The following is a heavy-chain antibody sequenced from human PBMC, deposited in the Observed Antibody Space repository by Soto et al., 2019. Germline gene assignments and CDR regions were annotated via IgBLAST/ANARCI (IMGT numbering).Heavy chain of an antibody. J-gene: IGHJ4*02. D-gene: IGHD6-19*01. CDR3: ARLDNSDWSKGYYFDY. V-gene: IGHV4-4*02. CDR2: VHRSGST. Sequence: QVQLQESGPGLVKPSGTLSLTCAVSGGSISSGNWWSWVRQPPGKGLDWIGEVHRSGSTNYNPSLKGRVTISVDESKSQFSLKLSSVTAADTAVYYCARLDNSDWSKGYYFDYWGQGTLVTVSS. CDR1: GGSISSGNW.